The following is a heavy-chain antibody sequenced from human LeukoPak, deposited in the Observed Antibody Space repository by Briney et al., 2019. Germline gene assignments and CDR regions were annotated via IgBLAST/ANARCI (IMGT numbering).Heavy chain of an antibody. Sequence: GGSLRFSCAASGFTFSSYWMSWVRQAPGKGLEWVANIKQEGSAKYYVDSVKGRFTISRANAKNSLYLRMNSLRAEATAVYYCARAVNYYDSSGYYPDWSDPWGQGTLVTASS. V-gene: IGHV3-7*01. CDR2: IKQEGSAK. J-gene: IGHJ5*02. D-gene: IGHD3-22*01. CDR1: GFTFSSYW. CDR3: ARAVNYYDSSGYYPDWSDP.